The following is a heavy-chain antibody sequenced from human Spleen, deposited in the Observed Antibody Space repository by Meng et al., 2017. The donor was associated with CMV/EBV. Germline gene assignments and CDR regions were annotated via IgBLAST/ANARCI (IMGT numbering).Heavy chain of an antibody. Sequence: GESLKISCAASGFTFNHYSMNWVRQAPGKGLVWVSRINTDGSSTSYADSVKGRFTISRDNAKNTLYLQMNSLRAEETAVYYCARDSYSNYYYYGMDVWGQGTTVTVSS. D-gene: IGHD4-11*01. J-gene: IGHJ6*02. V-gene: IGHV3-74*01. CDR3: ARDSYSNYYYYGMDV. CDR2: INTDGSST. CDR1: GFTFNHYS.